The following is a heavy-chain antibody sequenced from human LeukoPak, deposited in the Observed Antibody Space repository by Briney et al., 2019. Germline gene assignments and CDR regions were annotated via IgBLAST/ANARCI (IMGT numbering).Heavy chain of an antibody. V-gene: IGHV4-30-4*08. CDR2: IYYSGST. CDR3: ARRNYYDSSRFDY. J-gene: IGHJ4*02. Sequence: PSETLSLTCTVSGGSISSGDYYWSWIRQPPGKGLEWIGYIYYSGSTYYNPSLRSRVTISVDTPKNQFSLKLSSVTAADTAVYYCARRNYYDSSRFDYWGQGTLVTVSS. D-gene: IGHD3-22*01. CDR1: GGSISSGDYY.